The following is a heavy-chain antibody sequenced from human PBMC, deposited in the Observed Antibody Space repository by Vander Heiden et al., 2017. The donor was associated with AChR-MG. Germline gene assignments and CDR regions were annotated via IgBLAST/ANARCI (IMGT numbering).Heavy chain of an antibody. CDR3: ATTICGGGSCYSGN. CDR2: ILYDGSNK. Sequence: QVQLVESGGGVVQTGRSLTVSCAASGLNFRNYGMHWVRQAPGKGLEWGAVILYDGSNKYYAESVKGRFTISRDNSKNMLYLQMGSLRGEDTAVYYCATTICGGGSCYSGNWGQGTLVTVSS. V-gene: IGHV3-33*01. D-gene: IGHD2-15*01. J-gene: IGHJ4*02. CDR1: GLNFRNYG.